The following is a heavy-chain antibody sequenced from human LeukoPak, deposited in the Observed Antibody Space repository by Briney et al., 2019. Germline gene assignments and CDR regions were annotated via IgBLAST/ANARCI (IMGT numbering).Heavy chain of an antibody. CDR2: FDLEDGET. CDR1: GYTLTELS. V-gene: IGHV1-24*01. J-gene: IGHJ3*02. CDR3: GTANMQQHYVFDR. Sequence: ASGKVSRKVAGYTLTELSMHWVRQAPGKGLEWMGGFDLEDGETIYAQKFPGRVTMTEDTSTDTAYIELSRLRSEDTVVYCGGTANMQQHYVFDRWGEAMMATASS. D-gene: IGHD6-13*01.